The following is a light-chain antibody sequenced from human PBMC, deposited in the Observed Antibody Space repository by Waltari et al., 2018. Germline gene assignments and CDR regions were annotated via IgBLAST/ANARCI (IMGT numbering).Light chain of an antibody. Sequence: QSVLTQPPSASGTPGQTVSVSCSGSGSTIGSNYAYWYQPVPGTAPQLLIYRNEQRPSGVPDRFSGSKSGTSASLAISGLRSEDEADYFGTSGDDSLNAWVFGGGTKLTVL. CDR2: RNE. CDR1: GSTIGSNY. V-gene: IGLV1-47*01. CDR3: TSGDDSLNAWV. J-gene: IGLJ3*02.